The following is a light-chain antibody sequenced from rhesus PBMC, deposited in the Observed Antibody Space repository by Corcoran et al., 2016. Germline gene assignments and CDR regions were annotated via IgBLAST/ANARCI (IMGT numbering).Light chain of an antibody. J-gene: IGKJ2*01. V-gene: IGKV1-22*01. CDR3: LQYSSSPYS. Sequence: DIQMTQSPSSLSASVGDTVTITCRASQSISSWLDWYQQKPGKAPKLLIYKAFSLQSGVPSRFSGSGAGTEFTHTISSLQPEDFATYYCLQYSSSPYSFGQGTKVEIK. CDR1: QSISSW. CDR2: KAF.